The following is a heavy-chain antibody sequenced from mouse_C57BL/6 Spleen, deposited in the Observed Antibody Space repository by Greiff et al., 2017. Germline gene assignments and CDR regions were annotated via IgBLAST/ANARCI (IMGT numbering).Heavy chain of an antibody. V-gene: IGHV5-4*01. CDR1: GFTFSSYA. CDR2: ISDGGSYT. J-gene: IGHJ3*01. Sequence: DVKLVESGGGLVKPGGSLKLSCAASGFTFSSYAMSWVRQTPEKRLEWVATISDGGSYTYYPDNVKGRFTISKDNAKNNLYLQMSHLKSEDTAMYYCAREGYGRPFAYWGQGTLVTVSA. D-gene: IGHD1-1*01. CDR3: AREGYGRPFAY.